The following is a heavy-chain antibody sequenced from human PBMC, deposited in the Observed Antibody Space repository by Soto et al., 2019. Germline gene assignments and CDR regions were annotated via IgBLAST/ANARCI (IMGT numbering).Heavy chain of an antibody. J-gene: IGHJ4*02. CDR1: GFVFSSYA. V-gene: IGHV3-23*01. CDR3: AKDPRVHYYGSGSSSY. Sequence: EVQLLESGGGLVQPGGSLRLSCAASGFVFSSYAMSWVRQAPGKGLEWVSTISGSGGNTYYADSVKGRFTISRDNSKNTLYLQMNSLRAEDTALYYCAKDPRVHYYGSGSSSYWGQGTLVTDSS. CDR2: ISGSGGNT. D-gene: IGHD3-10*01.